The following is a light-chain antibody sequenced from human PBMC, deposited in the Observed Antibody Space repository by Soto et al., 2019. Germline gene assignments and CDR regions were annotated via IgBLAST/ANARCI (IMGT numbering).Light chain of an antibody. CDR2: KAS. CDR1: QSISSW. J-gene: IGKJ2*02. CDR3: KRYNSYPCT. Sequence: DIQMTQSPSTLSASVGDRVTITCRASQSISSWLAWYQQKPGKAPKLLIYKASNLESGVPLRFSGSGSGTEFTLTISSLQPDDFAPYYCKRYNSYPCTFGQGTKLEIK. V-gene: IGKV1-5*03.